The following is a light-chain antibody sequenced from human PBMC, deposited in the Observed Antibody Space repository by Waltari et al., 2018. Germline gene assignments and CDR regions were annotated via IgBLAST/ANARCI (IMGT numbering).Light chain of an antibody. V-gene: IGKV1-33*01. CDR1: QDISHY. J-gene: IGKJ2*01. Sequence: DIQVTQSPSSLSASVGDRVTITCQASQDISHYLNWYQQRPGKAPKVLIYDATLSKIGVPSRFSGSGSGTDFTFAITSLQPEDAATYYCQHFDNLLFTFGQGTKLEI. CDR3: QHFDNLLFT. CDR2: DAT.